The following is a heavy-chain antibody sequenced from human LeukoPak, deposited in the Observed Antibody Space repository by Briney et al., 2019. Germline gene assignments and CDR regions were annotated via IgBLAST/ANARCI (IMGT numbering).Heavy chain of an antibody. CDR1: GGTFSSYA. CDR2: IIPIFGTV. J-gene: IGHJ3*02. D-gene: IGHD6-13*01. V-gene: IGHV1-69*05. CDR3: ASRGRSSSFHAFDI. Sequence: GASVKVSCKASGGTFSSYAISWVRQAPGQGLEWMGGIIPIFGTVNYAQKFQGRVTITTDESTSTAYMELSSLRSEDTAVYYCASRGRSSSFHAFDIWGQGTMVTVSS.